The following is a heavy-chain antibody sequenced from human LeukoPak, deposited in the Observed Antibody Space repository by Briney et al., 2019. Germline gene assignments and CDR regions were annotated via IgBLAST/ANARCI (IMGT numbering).Heavy chain of an antibody. Sequence: SETLSLTCTVSGDSIRSYYWSWIRQPPGKGLEWIGRIYNSGSTNYNPSLKSRVTMSVDTSKNQFTLKLSSVTAADTAVYYCASGGMTMVRGVIGWFDHWGQGTLVTVSS. V-gene: IGHV4-4*07. CDR2: IYNSGST. D-gene: IGHD3-10*01. CDR1: GDSIRSYY. CDR3: ASGGMTMVRGVIGWFDH. J-gene: IGHJ5*02.